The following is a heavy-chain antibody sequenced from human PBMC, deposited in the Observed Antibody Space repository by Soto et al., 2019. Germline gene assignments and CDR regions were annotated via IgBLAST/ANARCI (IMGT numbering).Heavy chain of an antibody. D-gene: IGHD2-21*02. V-gene: IGHV4-31*03. J-gene: IGHJ4*02. CDR1: GDSVSSGSNY. CDR3: ARDRCSGGDCYLGY. Sequence: SETLSLTCTVSGDSVSSGSNYWTWIRHHPGKGLEWIGFIHSRGRAYYNPSLKGRITISIDTSKNLFSLKVTSLTAADTAVYYCARDRCSGGDCYLGYWGQGTPVTVSS. CDR2: IHSRGRA.